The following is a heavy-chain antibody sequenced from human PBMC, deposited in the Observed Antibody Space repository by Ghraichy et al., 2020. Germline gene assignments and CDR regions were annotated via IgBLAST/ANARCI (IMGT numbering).Heavy chain of an antibody. V-gene: IGHV3-30*18. CDR2: ISVDGSNK. Sequence: GALRLSCAASGFTFTTYGMHWVRQAPGKGLEWVAVISVDGSNKYCADSVKGRFTISRDNSKNTLYLQMNSLRAEDTAVYYCAKDRSVAGMENWGQGTLVTVSS. J-gene: IGHJ4*02. CDR1: GFTFTTYG. CDR3: AKDRSVAGMEN. D-gene: IGHD6-19*01.